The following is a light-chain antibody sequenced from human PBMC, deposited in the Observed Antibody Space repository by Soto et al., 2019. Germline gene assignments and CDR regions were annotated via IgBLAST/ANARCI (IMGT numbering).Light chain of an antibody. CDR3: QQHDSSPWT. J-gene: IGKJ1*01. Sequence: EIVLTQSPGTLSLSPGERATLSCRASQSVSSSFLAWYQQKPGQAPRLLIYGASSRATGIPDRFSGSGSGTDFTLIISRLEPEDFAVYYCQQHDSSPWTFGQGTKVEIK. V-gene: IGKV3-20*01. CDR2: GAS. CDR1: QSVSSSF.